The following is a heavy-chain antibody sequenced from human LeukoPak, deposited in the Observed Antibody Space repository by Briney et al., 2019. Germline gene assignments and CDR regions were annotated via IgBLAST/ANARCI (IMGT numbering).Heavy chain of an antibody. D-gene: IGHD3-22*01. CDR1: GYNFNTYW. V-gene: IGHV5-51*01. CDR3: ARGAGGYYDSSGSPRLYYYYGMDV. CDR2: IYPGDSDT. J-gene: IGHJ6*02. Sequence: GESLKISCKGSGYNFNTYWIGWLRQMPGKGLEWMGIIYPGDSDTRYSPSFQGQVTISADKSISTAYLQWSSLKASDTAMYYCARGAGGYYDSSGSPRLYYYYGMDVWGQGTTVTVSS.